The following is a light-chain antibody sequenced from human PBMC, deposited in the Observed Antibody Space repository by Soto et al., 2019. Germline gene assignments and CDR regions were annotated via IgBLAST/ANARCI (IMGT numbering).Light chain of an antibody. CDR2: WAS. V-gene: IGKV4-1*01. CDR1: QGVLYSSNNKNY. CDR3: QQYYTTPRT. J-gene: IGKJ1*01. Sequence: LGERATINCKSSQGVLYSSNNKNYLAWYQQKPGQPPKLLIYWASTRESGVPDRFSGSGSGSDFTLTISSLQAEDVAVYYCQQYYTTPRTFGQGTKVDIK.